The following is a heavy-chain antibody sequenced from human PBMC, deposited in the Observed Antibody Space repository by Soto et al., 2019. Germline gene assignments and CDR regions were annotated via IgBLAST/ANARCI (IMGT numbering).Heavy chain of an antibody. CDR1: GYIFTSYY. CDR2: INPGDGST. CDR3: DREEMPTVNNYYYYMDV. V-gene: IGHV1-46*03. D-gene: IGHD4-4*01. J-gene: IGHJ6*03. Sequence: QVQLVQSGAEVRKPGASVKVSCKASGYIFTSYYIHWVRQAPGQGLEWMGVINPGDGSTIYAEKFQGRVTMTRDTSTSTVYMEVSSLRSEDTAVYYCDREEMPTVNNYYYYMDVWGKGTTVTVSS.